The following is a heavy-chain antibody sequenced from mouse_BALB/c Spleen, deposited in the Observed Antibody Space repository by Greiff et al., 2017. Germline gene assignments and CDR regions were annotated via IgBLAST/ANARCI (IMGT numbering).Heavy chain of an antibody. D-gene: IGHD6-1*01. J-gene: IGHJ2*01. CDR3: ARSDGLYYFDY. V-gene: IGHV5-17*02. Sequence: EVKLVESGGGLVQPGGSRKLSCAASGFTFSSFGMHWVRQAPEKGLEWVAYISSGSSTIYYADTVKGRFTISRDNPKNTLFLQMTSLRSEDTAMYYCARSDGLYYFDYWGQGTTLTVSS. CDR2: ISSGSSTI. CDR1: GFTFSSFG.